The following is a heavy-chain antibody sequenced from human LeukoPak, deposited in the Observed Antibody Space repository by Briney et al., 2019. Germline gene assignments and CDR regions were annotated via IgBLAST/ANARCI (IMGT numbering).Heavy chain of an antibody. CDR2: IKEDGTEK. CDR1: GFTFSIYW. Sequence: GGSLRLSCAASGFTFSIYWMTWVRQAPGKGLERVAIIKEDGTEKQYGDSVKGRFSISRDNAKNSLYLQMNSLRAEDTAVYYCARGVSGSFDYWGQGTLVTVSS. V-gene: IGHV3-7*04. J-gene: IGHJ4*02. D-gene: IGHD3-22*01. CDR3: ARGVSGSFDY.